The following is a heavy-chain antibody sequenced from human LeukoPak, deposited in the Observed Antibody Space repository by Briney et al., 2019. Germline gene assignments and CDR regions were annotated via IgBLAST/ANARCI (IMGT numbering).Heavy chain of an antibody. D-gene: IGHD3-10*01. Sequence: GGSLRLSCAASGFTFSYYGLHWVRQAPGKGLEWVALISYDGTNKNYADSVKGRFTISRDNSKNTLYLQMNSLRPEDTAVYYCAKDSSTTWFGGDSEWGQGTLVTVSS. V-gene: IGHV3-30*18. CDR1: GFTFSYYG. CDR2: ISYDGTNK. CDR3: AKDSSTTWFGGDSE. J-gene: IGHJ4*02.